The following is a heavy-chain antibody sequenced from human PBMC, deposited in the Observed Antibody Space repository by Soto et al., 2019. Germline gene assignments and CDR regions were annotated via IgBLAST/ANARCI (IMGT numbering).Heavy chain of an antibody. V-gene: IGHV1-69*05. D-gene: IGHD3-22*01. CDR3: APGAATKIVVIMYDAFAS. J-gene: IGHJ3*02. Sequence: QVQLVQSGAEVKKPGSSVKVSCKASGATLNTFINYGITWVRQAPGQGLEWMGGSIPVIGTANYAQKFKGRVRISRDESTRTAYMELSRLRCEDPVVYYCAPGAATKIVVIMYDAFASCGRGIMVSVSS. CDR1: GATLNTFINYG. CDR2: SIPVIGTA.